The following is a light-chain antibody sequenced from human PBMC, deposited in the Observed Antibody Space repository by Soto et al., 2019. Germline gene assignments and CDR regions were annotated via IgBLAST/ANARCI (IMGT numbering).Light chain of an antibody. CDR2: RAS. Sequence: ILMTQSPATVSVSPGESATLSCSASQNIYYNVAWYQHRPGQAPRLLIYRASTRAPGVPDRFSGSGSGTEFTLTISSLQPEDFTVYSCLQYHNLWAFGQGTKVDIK. CDR1: QNIYYN. J-gene: IGKJ1*01. V-gene: IGKV3-15*01. CDR3: LQYHNLWA.